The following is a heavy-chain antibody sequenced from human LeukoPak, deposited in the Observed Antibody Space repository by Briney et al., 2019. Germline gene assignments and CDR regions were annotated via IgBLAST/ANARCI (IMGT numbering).Heavy chain of an antibody. CDR2: ISYDGSNK. D-gene: IGHD6-13*01. V-gene: IGHV3-30*03. J-gene: IGHJ5*02. CDR3: ARDRGGIAAAGGFDP. CDR1: GFTFSSYG. Sequence: GGSLRLSCAASGFTFSSYGMHWVRQAPGKGLEWVAVISYDGSNKYYADSVKGRFTISRDNSKNTLYLQMNSLRAEDTAVYYCARDRGGIAAAGGFDPWGQGTLVTVSS.